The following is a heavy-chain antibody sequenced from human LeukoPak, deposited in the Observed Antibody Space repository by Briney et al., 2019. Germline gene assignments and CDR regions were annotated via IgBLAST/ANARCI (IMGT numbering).Heavy chain of an antibody. D-gene: IGHD4-23*01. CDR3: AREFTVVTSNYFDY. Sequence: GGSLRLPCGGSGFTFKSFSMHWVRQAPGKGLEWVSDISSNSGIKSYADSVKGRFTISRDNSKNTLYLQMNSLRAEDTAVYYCAREFTVVTSNYFDYWGQGTLVTVSS. J-gene: IGHJ4*02. CDR1: GFTFKSFS. CDR2: ISSNSGIK. V-gene: IGHV3-48*01.